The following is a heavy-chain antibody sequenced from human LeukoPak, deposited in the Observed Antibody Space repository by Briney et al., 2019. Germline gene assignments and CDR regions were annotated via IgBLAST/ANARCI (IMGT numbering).Heavy chain of an antibody. D-gene: IGHD2-2*01. CDR3: ARALYCSSTSCFYFDY. J-gene: IGHJ4*02. CDR2: IYSSGST. CDR1: GGSISSYY. V-gene: IGHV4-4*07. Sequence: SETLSLTCTVSGGSISSYYWSWIPQPAGKGLEWIGRIYSSGSTNYNPSLKSRVTMSVDTSKNQFSLKLTSATAADTAVYYCARALYCSSTSCFYFDYWGQGTLVTVSS.